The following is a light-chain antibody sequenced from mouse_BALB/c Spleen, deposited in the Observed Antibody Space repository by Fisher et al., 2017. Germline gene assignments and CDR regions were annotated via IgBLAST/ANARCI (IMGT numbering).Light chain of an antibody. V-gene: IGKV4-57*01. Sequence: IVITQTTAIMSASLGEEITLTCSASSSVSYMHWFQQKPGTSPKLWIYSTSNLASGVPARFSGSGSGTSYSLTISRMEAEDAATYYCQQRSSYPPTFGSGTKLEIK. J-gene: IGKJ4*01. CDR1: SSVSY. CDR3: QQRSSYPPT. CDR2: STS.